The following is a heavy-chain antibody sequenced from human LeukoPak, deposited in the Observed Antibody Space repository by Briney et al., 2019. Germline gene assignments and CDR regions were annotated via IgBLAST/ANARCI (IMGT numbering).Heavy chain of an antibody. CDR3: ARGGTAMAFDI. J-gene: IGHJ3*02. V-gene: IGHV3-21*01. D-gene: IGHD5-18*01. CDR1: GFTVSSNY. Sequence: GGSLRLSCAASGFTVSSNYMSWVRQAPGKGLEWFSSISSSSSYIYYADSVKGRFTISRDNAKNSLYLQMNSLRAEDTAVYYCARGGTAMAFDIWGQGTMVTVSS. CDR2: ISSSSSYI.